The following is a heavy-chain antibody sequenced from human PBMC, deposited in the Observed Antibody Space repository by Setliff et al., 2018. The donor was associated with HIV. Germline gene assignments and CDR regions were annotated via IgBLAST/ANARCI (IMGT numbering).Heavy chain of an antibody. V-gene: IGHV4-39*01. D-gene: IGHD6-6*01. CDR1: GGSISSSIYY. J-gene: IGHJ4*02. CDR3: ARHDTEYSSYPIDY. CDR2: IYYSGSTYYYGGST. Sequence: SETLSLTCTVSGGSISSSIYYWGWIRQPPGKGLEWIGFIYYSGSTYYYGGSTYYSPSLKSRVTIPVDTSKNQFSLKLSSVTAADTAVYYCARHDTEYSSYPIDYWGQGNLVTVSS.